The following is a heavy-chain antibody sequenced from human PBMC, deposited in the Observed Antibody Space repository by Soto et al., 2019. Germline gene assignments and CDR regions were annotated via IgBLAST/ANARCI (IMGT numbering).Heavy chain of an antibody. V-gene: IGHV5-10-1*01. D-gene: IGHD3-22*01. CDR1: GYSFTSYW. CDR2: IDPSDSYT. J-gene: IGHJ4*02. Sequence: PGESLRISCQASGYSFTSYWITWVRQMPGKGLEWMGRIDPSDSYTNYSPSFQGHVTISADKSISTAYLQCSSLKASDTAIFYCARHLYDSSGYYAYWGQGTLVTVSS. CDR3: ARHLYDSSGYYAY.